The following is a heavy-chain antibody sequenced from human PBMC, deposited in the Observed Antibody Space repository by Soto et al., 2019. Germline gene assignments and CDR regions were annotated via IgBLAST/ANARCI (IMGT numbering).Heavy chain of an antibody. CDR3: AKEGYVGVATGGFDY. Sequence: GGSLRLSCAASGFTFSSYGMHWVRQAPGKGLEWVALISYDGSNKYYADSVKGRFTISRDNSKNTLYLQMNSLRAEDTAVYYCAKEGYVGVATGGFDYWGQGTLVTVSS. D-gene: IGHD6-19*01. J-gene: IGHJ4*02. CDR1: GFTFSSYG. CDR2: ISYDGSNK. V-gene: IGHV3-30*18.